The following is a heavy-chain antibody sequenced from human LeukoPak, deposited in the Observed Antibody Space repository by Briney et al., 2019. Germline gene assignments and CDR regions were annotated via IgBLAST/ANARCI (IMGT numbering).Heavy chain of an antibody. D-gene: IGHD6-13*01. V-gene: IGHV4-4*07. CDR1: GGSISSYY. CDR2: IYTSGST. J-gene: IGHJ4*02. CDR3: AREVNSSSWRPLDY. Sequence: SETLSLTCTVSGGSISSYYWSWIRQPAGKGLEWIGRIYTSGSTNYNPSLKSRVTTSVDTSKNQFSLKLSSVTAADTAVYYCAREVNSSSWRPLDYWGQGTLVTVSS.